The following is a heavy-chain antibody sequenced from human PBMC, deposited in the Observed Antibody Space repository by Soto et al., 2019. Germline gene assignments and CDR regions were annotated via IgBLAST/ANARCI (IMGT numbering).Heavy chain of an antibody. CDR3: ASTYYYDSSGSGPTTGAFDY. V-gene: IGHV4-59*01. D-gene: IGHD3-22*01. CDR2: IYYSGST. J-gene: IGHJ4*02. CDR1: GGSISSYY. Sequence: KPSETLSLTCTVSGGSISSYYWSWIRQPPGKGLEWIGYIYYSGSTNYNPSLKSRVTISVDTSKNQFSLKLSSVTAADTAVYYCASTYYYDSSGSGPTTGAFDYWGQGTLVTVSS.